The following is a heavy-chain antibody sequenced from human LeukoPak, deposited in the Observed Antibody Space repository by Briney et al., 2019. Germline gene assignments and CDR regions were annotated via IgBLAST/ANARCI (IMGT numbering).Heavy chain of an antibody. CDR2: INHSGST. CDR1: GGSFSGYY. Sequence: SETLSLTCAVYGGSFSGYYWSWIRQPPGKGLEWIGEINHSGSTNYNPSLRSRVTISVDTSKNQFSLKLSSVTAADTAVYYCARGPHCSGGSCYRGKYNWFDPWGQGTLVTVSS. CDR3: ARGPHCSGGSCYRGKYNWFDP. D-gene: IGHD2-15*01. V-gene: IGHV4-34*01. J-gene: IGHJ5*02.